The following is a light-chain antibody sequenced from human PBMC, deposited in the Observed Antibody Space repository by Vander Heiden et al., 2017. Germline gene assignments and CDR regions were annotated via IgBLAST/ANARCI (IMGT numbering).Light chain of an antibody. Sequence: AIRMTQSPASFSASPGDRATITCRASQGISSYLAWYQQKPGKAPKLLIYAASTLPTGVPSRFSGSGSGTDFTLTISCLQSEDFAAYYCQQRDSWPFTFGHGTKVDIK. CDR3: QQRDSWPFT. V-gene: IGKV1-8*01. CDR2: AAS. J-gene: IGKJ3*01. CDR1: QGISSY.